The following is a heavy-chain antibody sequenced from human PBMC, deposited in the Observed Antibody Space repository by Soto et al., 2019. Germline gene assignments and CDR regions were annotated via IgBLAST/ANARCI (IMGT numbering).Heavy chain of an antibody. J-gene: IGHJ5*02. V-gene: IGHV1-2*04. D-gene: IGHD3-9*01. CDR1: GYTFTGYY. Sequence: ASVKVSCKASGYTFTGYYMHWVRQAPGQGLEWMGWINPNSGGTNYAQKFQGWVTMTRDTSISTAYMELSRLRSDDTAVYYCARVGNDILAAPHPSNWFDPWGQGTLVTVSS. CDR3: ARVGNDILAAPHPSNWFDP. CDR2: INPNSGGT.